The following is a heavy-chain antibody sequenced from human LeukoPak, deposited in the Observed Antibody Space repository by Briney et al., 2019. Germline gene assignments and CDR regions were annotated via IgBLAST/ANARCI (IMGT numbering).Heavy chain of an antibody. CDR1: GGSISSSSYY. J-gene: IGHJ4*02. Sequence: SETLSLTCTVSGGSISSSSYYWGWIRQPPGKGLEWIGSIYYSGSTYYNPSLKSRVTISVDTSKNQFSLKLSSVTAADTAMYYCATSYDHGWLIGSWGQGTLVTVSS. CDR2: IYYSGST. CDR3: ATSYDHGWLIGS. V-gene: IGHV4-39*07. D-gene: IGHD3-16*01.